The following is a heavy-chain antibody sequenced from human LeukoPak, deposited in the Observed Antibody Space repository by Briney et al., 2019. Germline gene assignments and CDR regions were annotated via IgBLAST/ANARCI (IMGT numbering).Heavy chain of an antibody. CDR3: ARDLYYDILTGYSLRGFDP. J-gene: IGHJ5*02. CDR1: GGSFSGYY. Sequence: SETLSLTCAVYGGSFSGYYWSWIRQPPGKGLEWIGYIYYSGSTNYNPSLKSRVTISVDTSKNQFSLKLSSMTAADTAVCYCARDLYYDILTGYSLRGFDPWGQGTLVTVSS. CDR2: IYYSGST. D-gene: IGHD3-9*01. V-gene: IGHV4-59*01.